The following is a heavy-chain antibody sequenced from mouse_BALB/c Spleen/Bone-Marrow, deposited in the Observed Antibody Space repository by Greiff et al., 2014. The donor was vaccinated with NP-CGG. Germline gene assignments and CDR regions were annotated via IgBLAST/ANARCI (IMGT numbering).Heavy chain of an antibody. Sequence: EVQLVESGGGLVQPGGSRKLSCAASGFTFSSFGMHWVRQAPEKGLEWVAYISSGSSTIYYVDTVKGRFTISRDNPKNTLFLQMTSLRSEDTAMYYCARSSYGYDRQAYFFDYWGQGTTLTVSS. V-gene: IGHV5-17*02. CDR3: ARSSYGYDRQAYFFDY. CDR2: ISSGSSTI. CDR1: GFTFSSFG. J-gene: IGHJ2*01. D-gene: IGHD2-2*01.